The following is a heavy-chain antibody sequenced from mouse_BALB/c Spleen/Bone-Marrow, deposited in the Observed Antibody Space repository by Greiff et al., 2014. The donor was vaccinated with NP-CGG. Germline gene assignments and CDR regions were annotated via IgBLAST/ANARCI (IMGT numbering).Heavy chain of an antibody. Sequence: EVQRVESGGGLVQPGGSLRLSCTTSGFTFTDYFMTWVRQPPGKALEWLGFIRNKPSGYTTEYNPSVKGRCSISRDNSQGIFYLQMNTLRAEDSAIYYCARDYNGYFDFWGQGTTLTVSS. CDR1: GFTFTDYF. CDR2: IRNKPSGYTT. J-gene: IGHJ2*01. CDR3: ARDYNGYFDF. V-gene: IGHV7-3*02. D-gene: IGHD6-1*01.